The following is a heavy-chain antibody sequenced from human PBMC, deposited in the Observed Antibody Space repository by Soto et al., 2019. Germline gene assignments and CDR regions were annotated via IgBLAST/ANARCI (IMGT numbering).Heavy chain of an antibody. CDR2: INHSGST. D-gene: IGHD7-27*01. CDR3: ARGWGRIFDY. CDR1: GGSFSGYY. Sequence: QVQLQQWGAGLLKPSETLSLTCAVYGGSFSGYYWNWIRQPPGKGLEWIGEINHSGSTNYNPSLKSRVTLSVDPSKTQFSLKQSSVTAADTAVYYCARGWGRIFDYWGQGTLVTVSS. J-gene: IGHJ4*02. V-gene: IGHV4-34*01.